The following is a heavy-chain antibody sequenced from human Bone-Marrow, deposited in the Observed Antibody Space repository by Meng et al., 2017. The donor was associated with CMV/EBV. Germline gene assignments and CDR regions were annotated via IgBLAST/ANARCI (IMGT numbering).Heavy chain of an antibody. V-gene: IGHV4-59*12. CDR1: GGSISSYY. J-gene: IGHJ6*02. CDR3: AREGDRITIFGVAPFTYGMDV. Sequence: SETLSLTCTVSGGSISSYYWSWIRQPPGKGLECIGYIYYSGSTNYNPSLKSRVTISVDTSKNQFSLKLSSVTAEDTAVYYCAREGDRITIFGVAPFTYGMDVWGQGTTVTVSS. CDR2: IYYSGST. D-gene: IGHD3-3*01.